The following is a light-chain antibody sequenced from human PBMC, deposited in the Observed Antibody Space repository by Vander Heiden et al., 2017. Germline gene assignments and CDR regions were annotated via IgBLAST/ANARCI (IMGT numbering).Light chain of an antibody. CDR2: ATS. J-gene: IGKJ1*01. CDR1: QSISRF. V-gene: IGKV1-39*01. CDR3: QQTYNSTWT. Sequence: DIQMTQSPSSLSAFLGDRVTITCRASQSISRFLNWYQQRPGNAPNLLIYATSSSQSGVPSRFSGSGSGTDFTLTISSLQPEDFATYYCQQTYNSTWTFGQGTKVEVK.